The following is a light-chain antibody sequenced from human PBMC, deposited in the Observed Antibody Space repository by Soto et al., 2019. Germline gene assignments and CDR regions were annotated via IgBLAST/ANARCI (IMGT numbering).Light chain of an antibody. Sequence: EIVLTQSPATLSLSPGDRATLSCRASLSVSSYLARYQQKPGQAPRLLIFDASNRATGIPARFSGSGSGTDFTLTISSLEPEDFAVYYCQQRSNWRLTFGGGTKVEIK. CDR1: LSVSSY. J-gene: IGKJ4*01. CDR2: DAS. CDR3: QQRSNWRLT. V-gene: IGKV3-11*01.